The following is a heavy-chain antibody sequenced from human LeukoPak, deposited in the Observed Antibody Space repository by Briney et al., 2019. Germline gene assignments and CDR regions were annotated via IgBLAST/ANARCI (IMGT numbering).Heavy chain of an antibody. J-gene: IGHJ4*02. CDR1: GFTFSDYY. CDR2: ISSSGSTI. V-gene: IGHV3-11*01. Sequence: GGSLRLSCAASGFTFSDYYMSWIRQAPGKGLEWVSYISSSGSTIYYADSVKGRFTISRDNAKNPLYLQMNSLRAEDTALYYCARDYDLTAMARFDYWGQGTLVTVSS. D-gene: IGHD5-18*01. CDR3: ARDYDLTAMARFDY.